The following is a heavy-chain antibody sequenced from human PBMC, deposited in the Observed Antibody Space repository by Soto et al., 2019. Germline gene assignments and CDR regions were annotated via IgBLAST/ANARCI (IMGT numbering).Heavy chain of an antibody. CDR3: ARHAYDFWSGHPNPRYYYGMDV. Sequence: GESLKISCKGSGYTFTSYWIGWVRQMPGKGLEWMGFINPGDSDIRFSPSFQGQVTISVDKSISTAYLQWSSLKATDTAMYYCARHAYDFWSGHPNPRYYYGMDVWRQGTTVTVSS. D-gene: IGHD3-3*01. CDR2: INPGDSDI. V-gene: IGHV5-51*01. J-gene: IGHJ6*02. CDR1: GYTFTSYW.